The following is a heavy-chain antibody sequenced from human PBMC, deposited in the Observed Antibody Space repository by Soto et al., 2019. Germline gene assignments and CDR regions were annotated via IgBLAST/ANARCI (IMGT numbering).Heavy chain of an antibody. CDR2: ISGSGDST. J-gene: IGHJ4*02. Sequence: EVQLLESGGGLEQPGGSLRLSCAASGFTFSSYAMNWVRQAPGKGLEWVSVISGSGDSTYYADSVKGRFTISRDNSKNALYLQMNSLRAEDTAVYYCPRRGSGSYYDYWGQGTLVTVSS. CDR1: GFTFSSYA. CDR3: PRRGSGSYYDY. V-gene: IGHV3-23*01. D-gene: IGHD1-26*01.